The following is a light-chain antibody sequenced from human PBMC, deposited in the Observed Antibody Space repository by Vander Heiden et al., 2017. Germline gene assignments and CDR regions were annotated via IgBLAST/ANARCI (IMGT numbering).Light chain of an antibody. V-gene: IGKV3-20*01. Sequence: IVLTQSPGTLSLSPGESATLSCRASQSVPNNNLAWYQHKRGQAPRLLIYGASSRAGGVPDRVSGSGSGTDFTLTISRLEPEDFAVYYCQQYGSSSGLPFGGGTKVEIK. J-gene: IGKJ4*01. CDR3: QQYGSSSGLP. CDR2: GAS. CDR1: QSVPNNN.